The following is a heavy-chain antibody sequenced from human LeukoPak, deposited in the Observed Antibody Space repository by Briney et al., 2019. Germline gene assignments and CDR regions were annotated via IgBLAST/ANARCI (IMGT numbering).Heavy chain of an antibody. Sequence: GGSLRLSCAASGFTFSSYAMHWVRQAPGKGLEYVSAISSNGGSTYYANSVKGRFTISRDNSKNTLYLQMGSLRAEDMAVYYCGRTKCGGDCYCDYWGQGTLVTVSS. J-gene: IGHJ4*02. CDR1: GFTFSSYA. CDR3: GRTKCGGDCYCDY. D-gene: IGHD2-21*02. CDR2: ISSNGGST. V-gene: IGHV3-64*01.